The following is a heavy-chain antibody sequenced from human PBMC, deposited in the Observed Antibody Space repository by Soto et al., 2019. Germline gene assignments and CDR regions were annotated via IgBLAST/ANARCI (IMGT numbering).Heavy chain of an antibody. D-gene: IGHD4-17*01. V-gene: IGHV4-30-4*01. Sequence: PSETLSLTCTVSGGSISSGDYYWSWIRQPPGKGLEWIGYIYYSGSTYYNPSLKSRVTISVDTSKNQFSLKLSSVTAADTAVYYCARVPAVTKNYYYYGMDVWGQGTTVTVSS. CDR1: GGSISSGDYY. CDR2: IYYSGST. CDR3: ARVPAVTKNYYYYGMDV. J-gene: IGHJ6*02.